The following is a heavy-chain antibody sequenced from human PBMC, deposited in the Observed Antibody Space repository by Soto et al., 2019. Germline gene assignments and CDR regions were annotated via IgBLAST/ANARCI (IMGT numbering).Heavy chain of an antibody. J-gene: IGHJ6*03. V-gene: IGHV3-74*01. D-gene: IGHD6-19*01. Sequence: GGSLRLSCAASGFTFSSYWMHWVRQAPGKGLVWVSRINSDGSSTSYADSVKGRFTISRDNAKNTLYLQMNSLRAEDTAVYYSARGGTGYSSGWYRYYYYMDVWGKGTTVTVSS. CDR2: INSDGSST. CDR3: ARGGTGYSSGWYRYYYYMDV. CDR1: GFTFSSYW.